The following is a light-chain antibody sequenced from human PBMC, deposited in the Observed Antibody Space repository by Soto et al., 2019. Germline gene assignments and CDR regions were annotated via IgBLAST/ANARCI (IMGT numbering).Light chain of an antibody. J-gene: IGKJ4*01. V-gene: IGKV3-20*01. Sequence: EIVLTQSPGTLSLSPGEIATLSCRASQSVSNNYLAWYQQKPGQAPRLVIYGASRRGTGIPDRFSGSGSGTDLTVTISRLEPEDFAVYYCDQYGSSPFTFGGGTKVEIK. CDR2: GAS. CDR1: QSVSNNY. CDR3: DQYGSSPFT.